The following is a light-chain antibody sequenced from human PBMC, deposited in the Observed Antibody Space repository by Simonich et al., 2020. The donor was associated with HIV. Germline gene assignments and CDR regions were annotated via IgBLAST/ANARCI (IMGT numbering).Light chain of an antibody. CDR1: NSDVGALNY. CDR3: NSYTSSSTYV. CDR2: AIS. Sequence: QSALTQPASVSGSPGQSITISCTGTNSDVGALNYVSWYQQHTGKAPKLMIYAISNRPSGVSHRSPGSKSGNTASLTISGLQADDEAAYYCNSYTSSSTYVFGTGTTVTVL. J-gene: IGLJ1*01. V-gene: IGLV2-14*03.